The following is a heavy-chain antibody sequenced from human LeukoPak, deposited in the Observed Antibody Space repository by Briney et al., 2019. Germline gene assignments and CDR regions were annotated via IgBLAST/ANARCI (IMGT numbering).Heavy chain of an antibody. J-gene: IGHJ4*02. CDR1: GFTFSSAW. V-gene: IGHV3-15*01. CDR3: GAEYSGGWYVFDS. CDR2: IKSKSDGATT. D-gene: IGHD6-19*01. Sequence: GGSLRLSCATSGFTFSSAWMSWVRQAPGKGLEWVGRIKSKSDGATTENAAPVKGRFIISRDDSKNTLHLQMNSLETEDTAVYYCGAEYSGGWYVFDSWGQGTLVTVSA.